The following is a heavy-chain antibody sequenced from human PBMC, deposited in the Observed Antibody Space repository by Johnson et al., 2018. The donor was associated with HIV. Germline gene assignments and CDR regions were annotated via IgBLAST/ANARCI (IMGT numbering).Heavy chain of an antibody. CDR1: GITVSSNY. D-gene: IGHD1-26*01. V-gene: IGHV3-66*02. CDR3: AREGVSGSYYDAFDL. J-gene: IGHJ3*01. CDR2: IFTVGDV. Sequence: VQLVESGGGLAQPGGSLRLSCAASGITVSSNYMSWVRQAPGKGLEWVSVIFTVGDVYYADSVKGRFTISRDNSKNTLFLQMDSLRADDTAVYYCAREGVSGSYYDAFDLWGQGTMVTVSS.